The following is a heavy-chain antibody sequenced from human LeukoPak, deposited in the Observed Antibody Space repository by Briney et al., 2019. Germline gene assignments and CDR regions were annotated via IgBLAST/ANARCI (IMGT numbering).Heavy chain of an antibody. V-gene: IGHV3-23*01. CDR3: AKGVDASGIYYYFYMDV. CDR1: GFTFSSYA. CDR2: ISGSGGGR. J-gene: IGHJ6*03. D-gene: IGHD3-16*01. Sequence: PGGSLRLSCAAAGFTFSSYAMSWVRQAPGKGLEWVSGISGSGGGRYYADSVKGRFTISRDNSKNTLYLQMNNLRAEDTAVYDCAKGVDASGIYYYFYMDVWGKGTTVTVSS.